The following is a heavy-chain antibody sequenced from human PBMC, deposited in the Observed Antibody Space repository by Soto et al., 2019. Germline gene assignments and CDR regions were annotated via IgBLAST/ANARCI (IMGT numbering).Heavy chain of an antibody. CDR3: AMGRKGQQLIYYYYYGMDV. V-gene: IGHV4-39*01. D-gene: IGHD6-13*01. CDR1: GGSISSSSYY. CDR2: IYYSGST. Sequence: PSETLSLTCTVSGGSISSSSYYWGWIRQPPGKGLEWIGSIYYSGSTYYNPSLKSRVTISVDTSKNQFSLKLSSVNAADTAVYYCAMGRKGQQLIYYYYYGMDVCGQRTTVTVSS. J-gene: IGHJ6*02.